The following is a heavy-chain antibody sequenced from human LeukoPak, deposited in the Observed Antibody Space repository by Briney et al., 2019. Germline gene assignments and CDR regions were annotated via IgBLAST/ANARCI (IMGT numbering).Heavy chain of an antibody. V-gene: IGHV4-34*01. J-gene: IGHJ4*02. CDR3: ATHRVVMSTHYFDY. Sequence: PSETLSLTCAVYGGSFSGYYWSWIRQPPGKGLEWIGEINHSGSTNYNPSLKSRVTISVDTSKNQFSLKLSSVTAADTAVYYCATHRVVMSTHYFDYWGQGTLVTVSS. CDR2: INHSGST. D-gene: IGHD3-22*01. CDR1: GGSFSGYY.